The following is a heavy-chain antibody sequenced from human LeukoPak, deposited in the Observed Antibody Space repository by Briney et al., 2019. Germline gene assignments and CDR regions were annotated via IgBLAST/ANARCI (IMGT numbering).Heavy chain of an antibody. V-gene: IGHV3-23*01. CDR2: IRGSGSST. CDR3: ARKVGGVNNFDY. J-gene: IGHJ4*02. D-gene: IGHD3-16*01. CDR1: GLIFDNYA. Sequence: GGSLRLSCAASGLIFDNYAMSWVRQAPGMGLEWVSVIRGSGSSTYYADSVKGRFTISRDNSNNTLYLQMNSLRADDTAVYYCARKVGGVNNFDYWGQGTLVTVSS.